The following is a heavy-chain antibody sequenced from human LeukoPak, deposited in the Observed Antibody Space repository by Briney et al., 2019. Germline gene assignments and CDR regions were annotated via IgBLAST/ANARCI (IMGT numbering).Heavy chain of an antibody. D-gene: IGHD6-13*01. V-gene: IGHV3-23*01. CDR2: ISGSGGST. Sequence: GGSLRLSCAASGFTFSSYAMSWVRQAPGKGLEWVSAISGSGGSTYYADSVKGRFTISRDNSKNTLYLQMNSLRAEDTAVYYCAKVGGTIAAAGTGILNYWGQGTLVTVSS. CDR1: GFTFSSYA. CDR3: AKVGGTIAAAGTGILNY. J-gene: IGHJ4*02.